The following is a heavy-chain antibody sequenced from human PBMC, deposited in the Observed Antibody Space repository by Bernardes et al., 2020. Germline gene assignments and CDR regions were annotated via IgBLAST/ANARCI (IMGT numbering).Heavy chain of an antibody. CDR3: AKDSNPYCSGGSCYSGYFDY. CDR2: ISWNSGSI. D-gene: IGHD2-15*01. CDR1: GFTFDDYA. Sequence: SLRLSCAASGFTFDDYAMHWVRQAPGKGLEWVSGISWNSGSIGYADSVKGRFTISRDNAKNSLYLQMNSLRAEDTALYYCAKDSNPYCSGGSCYSGYFDYWGQGTLVTVSS. V-gene: IGHV3-9*01. J-gene: IGHJ4*02.